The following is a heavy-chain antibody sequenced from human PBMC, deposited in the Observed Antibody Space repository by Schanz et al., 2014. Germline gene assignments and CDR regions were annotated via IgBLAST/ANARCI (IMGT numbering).Heavy chain of an antibody. CDR2: INPSSGTT. Sequence: QVQLVQSGAEVKKPGASVKVSCKASGYTFTTYYIHWVRQAPGQGLEWMGKINPSSGTTRIAQNLQGRLTVTRDTSTSTVNMELSSLRSNDTAVYYCARGGFFDSTSFDSWGQGTLVTVSS. D-gene: IGHD2-2*01. CDR1: GYTFTTYY. CDR3: ARGGFFDSTSFDS. V-gene: IGHV1-46*03. J-gene: IGHJ4*02.